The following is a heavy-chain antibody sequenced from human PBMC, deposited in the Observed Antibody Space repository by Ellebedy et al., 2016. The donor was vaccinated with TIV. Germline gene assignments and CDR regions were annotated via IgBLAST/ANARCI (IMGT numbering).Heavy chain of an antibody. CDR1: GFTFSTYA. Sequence: GESLKISCAASGFTFSTYAMSWVRQAPGRGLEWVSDISGNGVNSHYADSVKGRFTISRDNSKNTMFLQMNSLRAEDTAMYYCTQKGGGGSGTTDYWGQGTLVTVSS. D-gene: IGHD1-26*01. J-gene: IGHJ4*02. V-gene: IGHV3-23*01. CDR3: TQKGGGGSGTTDY. CDR2: ISGNGVNS.